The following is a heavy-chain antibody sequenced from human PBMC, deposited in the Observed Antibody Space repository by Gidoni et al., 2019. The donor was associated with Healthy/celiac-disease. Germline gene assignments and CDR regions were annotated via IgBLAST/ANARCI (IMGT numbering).Heavy chain of an antibody. CDR1: GGIFSRYA. J-gene: IGHJ1*01. Sequence: QVQLVQSGAEVKTPGSSVKVSCKASGGIFSRYAISWVRQAPGQGLEWMGRIIPILGIANYAQKFQGRVTITADKSTSTAYMELSSLRSEDTAVYYCASPLGNWNYLRSWGQGTLVTVSS. V-gene: IGHV1-69*04. D-gene: IGHD1-7*01. CDR2: IIPILGIA. CDR3: ASPLGNWNYLRS.